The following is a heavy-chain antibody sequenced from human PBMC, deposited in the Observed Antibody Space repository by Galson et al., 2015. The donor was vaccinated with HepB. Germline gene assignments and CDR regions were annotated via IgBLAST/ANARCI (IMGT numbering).Heavy chain of an antibody. CDR2: INRDSSII. Sequence: LRLSCAASGFTFSSYGMNWVRQAPGKGLEWVSYINRDSSIINYADSVKGRFTISRDNAKNSLYLQMNSLRDDDTAVYHCARGCSSTSCYVWGQGTTVTVSS. J-gene: IGHJ6*02. CDR1: GFTFSSYG. V-gene: IGHV3-48*02. D-gene: IGHD2-2*01. CDR3: ARGCSSTSCYV.